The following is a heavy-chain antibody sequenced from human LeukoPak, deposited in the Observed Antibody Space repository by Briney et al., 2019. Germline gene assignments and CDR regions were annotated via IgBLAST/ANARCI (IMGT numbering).Heavy chain of an antibody. CDR2: IYIGGST. Sequence: GGSLRLSCAASGFTVSSNYMSWVRQAPGKGLEWVSVIYIGGSTYYADSVKGRFTISRDNSKNTLYLQMNSLRAEDTAVYYCARYSVYDSSGYYFAGFDYWGQGTLVTVSS. V-gene: IGHV3-66*01. D-gene: IGHD3-22*01. CDR1: GFTVSSNY. J-gene: IGHJ4*02. CDR3: ARYSVYDSSGYYFAGFDY.